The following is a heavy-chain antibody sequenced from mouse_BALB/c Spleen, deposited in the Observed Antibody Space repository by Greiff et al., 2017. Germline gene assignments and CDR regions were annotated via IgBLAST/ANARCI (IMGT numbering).Heavy chain of an antibody. CDR3: ARGGMITKGGAMDY. V-gene: IGHV2-9*02. Sequence: QVQLQQSGPGLVAPSQSLSITCTVSGFSLTSYGVHWVRQPPGKGLEWLGVIWAGGSTNYNSALMSRLSISKDNSKSQVFLKMNSLQTDDTAMYYCARGGMITKGGAMDYWGQGTSVTVSS. CDR1: GFSLTSYG. CDR2: IWAGGST. J-gene: IGHJ4*01. D-gene: IGHD2-4*01.